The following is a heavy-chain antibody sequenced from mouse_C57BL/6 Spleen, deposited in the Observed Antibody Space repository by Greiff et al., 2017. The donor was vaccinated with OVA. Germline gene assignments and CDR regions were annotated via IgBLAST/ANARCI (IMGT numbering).Heavy chain of an antibody. V-gene: IGHV1-54*01. Sequence: QVQLKQSGAELVRPGTSVKVSCKASGYAFTNYLIEWVKQRPGQGLEWIGVINPGSGGTNYNEKFKGKATLTADKSSSTAYMQLSSLTSEDSAVYFCARNLPTYNWYFDVWGTGTTVTVSS. J-gene: IGHJ1*03. CDR2: INPGSGGT. D-gene: IGHD2-10*01. CDR1: GYAFTNYL. CDR3: ARNLPTYNWYFDV.